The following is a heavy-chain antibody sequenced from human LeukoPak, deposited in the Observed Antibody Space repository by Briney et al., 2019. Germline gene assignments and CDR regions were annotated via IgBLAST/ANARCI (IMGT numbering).Heavy chain of an antibody. CDR1: GFSLSTSGVN. CDR2: IYWDDDK. Sequence: ESGPTLVKPTQTLTLTCTFSGFSLSTSGVNVGWIRQPPGKALEWLALIYWDDDKRYSPSLKSRLTITKDTSKNQVVLTVTNMDPVDTATYYCVHSGSSSSLPDYWGQGTLVTVSS. D-gene: IGHD6-6*01. V-gene: IGHV2-5*02. CDR3: VHSGSSSSLPDY. J-gene: IGHJ4*02.